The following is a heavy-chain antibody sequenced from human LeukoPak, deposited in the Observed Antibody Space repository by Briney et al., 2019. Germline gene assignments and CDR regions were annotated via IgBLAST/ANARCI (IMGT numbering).Heavy chain of an antibody. CDR1: GGAFSGSY. V-gene: IGHV4-59*01. D-gene: IGHD3-3*01. CDR2: IYYSGRT. CDR3: ARYDFNKFFDY. Sequence: SETLCLTGAVYGGAFSGSYWSWIRQPPGKGLEWIGYIYYSGRTNSNPSLKSRVTMSVDTSKNQFSLKLSSVTAADTAVYYCARYDFNKFFDYWGQGTLVTVSS. J-gene: IGHJ4*02.